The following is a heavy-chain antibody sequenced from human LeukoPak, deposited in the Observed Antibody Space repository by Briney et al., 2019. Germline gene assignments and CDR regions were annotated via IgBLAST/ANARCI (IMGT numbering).Heavy chain of an antibody. J-gene: IGHJ4*02. Sequence: PSETLSLTCTVSGGSVRSGNYYWSWIRQPPGKGLEWIGHIYYSGSTNYNPSLKSRVTISVDTSRNQFSLKLSSVTAADTAVYYCARGGVVATSFDYWGQGTLVTVSS. CDR1: GGSVRSGNYY. CDR2: IYYSGST. CDR3: ARGGVVATSFDY. V-gene: IGHV4-61*01. D-gene: IGHD5-12*01.